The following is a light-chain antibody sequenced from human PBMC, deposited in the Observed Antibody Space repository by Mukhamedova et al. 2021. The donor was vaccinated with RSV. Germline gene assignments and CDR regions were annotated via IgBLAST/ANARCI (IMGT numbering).Light chain of an antibody. CDR3: QQYGSSLFT. J-gene: IGKJ3*01. Sequence: RATLSCRASQSVSSNFLAWYRQKPGQAPRLLIYGASSRATGIPDRFSGSGSGTDFTLTISRLEPEDFAVYYCQQYGSSLFTFGPGT. V-gene: IGKV3-20*01. CDR2: GAS. CDR1: QSVSSNF.